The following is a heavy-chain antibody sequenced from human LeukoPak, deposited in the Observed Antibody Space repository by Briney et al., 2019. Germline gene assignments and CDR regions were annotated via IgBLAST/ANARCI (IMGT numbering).Heavy chain of an antibody. CDR2: INPNDGDT. D-gene: IGHD2-2*01. J-gene: IGHJ4*02. CDR1: GYTFTDYY. V-gene: IGHV1-2*02. CDR3: ARANFLYCSSTTCLFDY. Sequence: VASVTVSCKASGYTFTDYYMHWVRQAPGQGFEWMGWINPNDGDTNHAQKFQGRVTMTRDTSISTAHMEVSRLRSDDTAVYYCARANFLYCSSTTCLFDYWGQGTLVTVSS.